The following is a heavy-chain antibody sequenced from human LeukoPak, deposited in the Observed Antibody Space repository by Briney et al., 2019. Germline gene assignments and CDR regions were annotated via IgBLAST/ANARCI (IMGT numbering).Heavy chain of an antibody. D-gene: IGHD2-21*01. V-gene: IGHV4-39*01. CDR1: GGSISSNGYY. CDR2: IYYSGST. CDR3: ARLLRWVYYFDS. J-gene: IGHJ4*02. Sequence: SETLSLTCTVSGGSISSNGYYWDWIRQPPGKGLEWIGSIYYSGSTYYNPSLTSRVTISVDTSKNQFSLKLSSVTAADTAVYYCARLLRWVYYFDSWGQGTWSPSPQ.